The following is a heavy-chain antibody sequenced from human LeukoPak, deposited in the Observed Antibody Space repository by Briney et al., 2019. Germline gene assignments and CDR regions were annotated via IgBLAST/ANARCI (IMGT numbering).Heavy chain of an antibody. D-gene: IGHD2-15*01. J-gene: IGHJ6*03. CDR1: GNTLNNYC. Sequence: ASGKVCRKAFGNTLNNYCIHWGGQATGQGLEWMGWMNPNSGNTGHAQKFQGRVTITRNTSISTAYMELSSLRSEDTAVYYCARTIGYYYYMDVWGKGTTVTVSS. CDR3: ARTIGYYYYMDV. CDR2: MNPNSGNT. V-gene: IGHV1-8*03.